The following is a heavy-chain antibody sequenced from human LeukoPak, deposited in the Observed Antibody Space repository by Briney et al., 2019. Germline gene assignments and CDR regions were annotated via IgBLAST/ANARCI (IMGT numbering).Heavy chain of an antibody. CDR1: GGSISSGGDY. CDR2: IYYSGST. Sequence: SETLSLTCTVSGGSISSGGDYWSWIRQHPWKGLEWIGYIYYSGSTYYNPSLKSRVTISVDTSKSQLSLKLSSVTAADTAVYYCARDQEYSSSWYHGDFVIWGQGTMVTVSS. J-gene: IGHJ3*02. CDR3: ARDQEYSSSWYHGDFVI. D-gene: IGHD6-13*01. V-gene: IGHV4-31*03.